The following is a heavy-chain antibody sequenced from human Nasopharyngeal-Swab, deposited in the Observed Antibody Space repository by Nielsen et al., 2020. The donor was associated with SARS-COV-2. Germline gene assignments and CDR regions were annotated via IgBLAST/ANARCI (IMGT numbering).Heavy chain of an antibody. CDR1: GFTFSSYG. V-gene: IGHV3-30*18. J-gene: IGHJ4*02. D-gene: IGHD5-12*01. Sequence: SCAASGFTFSSYGMHWVRQAPGKGLEWVAVISYDGSNKYYADSVKGRFTISRDNSKNTLYLQMNSLRAEDTAVYYCAKGGDYSGYDYEVDYWGQGTLVTVSS. CDR2: ISYDGSNK. CDR3: AKGGDYSGYDYEVDY.